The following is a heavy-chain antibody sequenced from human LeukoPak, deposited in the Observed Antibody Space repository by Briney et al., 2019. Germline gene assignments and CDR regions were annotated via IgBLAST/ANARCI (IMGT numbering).Heavy chain of an antibody. CDR3: ARHPGIQLWIDN. CDR2: VYDSGIT. V-gene: IGHV4-59*08. D-gene: IGHD5-18*01. CDR1: GASMSRYY. Sequence: SETLSLTCTVSGASMSRYYWSWIRQPPGKGLEWIAYVYDSGITSYNPSLKSRVTISQDTSKNQFSLNLISVTAADTAVYYCARHPGIQLWIDNWGQGTLVTVSS. J-gene: IGHJ4*02.